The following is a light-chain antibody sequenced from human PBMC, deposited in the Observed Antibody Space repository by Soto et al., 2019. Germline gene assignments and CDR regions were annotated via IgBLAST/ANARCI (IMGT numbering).Light chain of an antibody. Sequence: QSVLTQPPSVSGAPGQRVTISCTVSGSNIGAGYDVHWYQQRPGTAPKLLIYGNKNRPSGVPDRFSGSKSGTSASLAITGLQAEDEADYYCQSYDSSLSVSYVFGTGTKVTVL. J-gene: IGLJ1*01. CDR2: GNK. CDR1: GSNIGAGYD. CDR3: QSYDSSLSVSYV. V-gene: IGLV1-40*01.